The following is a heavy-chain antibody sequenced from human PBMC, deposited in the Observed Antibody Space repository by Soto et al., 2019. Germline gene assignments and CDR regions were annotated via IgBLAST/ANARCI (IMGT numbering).Heavy chain of an antibody. D-gene: IGHD6-19*01. CDR3: ARLPYSSGWTRGYYYYGMDV. CDR1: GYSFTSYW. J-gene: IGHJ6*02. V-gene: IGHV5-10-1*01. Sequence: SGESLKISCKGSGYSFTSYWISWVRQMPGKGLEWMGRIDPSDSYTNYSPSFQGHVTISADKSISTAYLQWSSLKASDTAMYYCARLPYSSGWTRGYYYYGMDVWGQGTTVTVSS. CDR2: IDPSDSYT.